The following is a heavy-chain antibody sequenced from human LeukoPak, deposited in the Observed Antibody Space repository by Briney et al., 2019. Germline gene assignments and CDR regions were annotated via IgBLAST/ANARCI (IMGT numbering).Heavy chain of an antibody. J-gene: IGHJ3*02. Sequence: GGSLRLSCVASGFIFSHFGMHWVRQAPGKGLEWVAFIHFDGSHTYYADSVQGRFTISRDNSNNKVFLQMNSLRGDDTALYYCARTSPLAALGARRAFDTWGRGTMVTVSS. V-gene: IGHV3-30*02. CDR2: IHFDGSHT. CDR1: GFIFSHFG. D-gene: IGHD6-13*01. CDR3: ARTSPLAALGARRAFDT.